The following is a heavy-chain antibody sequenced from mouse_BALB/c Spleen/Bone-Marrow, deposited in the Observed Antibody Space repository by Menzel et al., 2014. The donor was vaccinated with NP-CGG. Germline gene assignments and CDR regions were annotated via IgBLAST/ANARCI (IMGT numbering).Heavy chain of an antibody. CDR1: GFNIKDTY. Sequence: EVQLQQSGAELVKPGASVKLSCTASGFNIKDTYMHWVKQRPEQGLEWIGRIDPANGNTKYDPKFQGKATITADTSSNTAYLQLSSLTSEDTAVDYCALYYDGSSGFAYWGQGTLVTVSA. CDR2: IDPANGNT. D-gene: IGHD1-1*01. CDR3: ALYYDGSSGFAY. V-gene: IGHV14-3*02. J-gene: IGHJ3*01.